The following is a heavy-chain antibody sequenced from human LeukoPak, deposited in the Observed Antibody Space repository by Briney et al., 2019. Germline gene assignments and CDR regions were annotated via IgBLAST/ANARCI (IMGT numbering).Heavy chain of an antibody. J-gene: IGHJ4*02. D-gene: IGHD4-23*01. CDR3: ANSPRGNSPLDY. Sequence: GGSLRLSCAASGFTCSSYGMHWVRQAPGKGLEGVAFIRYDGSNKYYADSVKGRFTISRDNSKNTLYLQMNSLRAEDTAVYYCANSPRGNSPLDYWGQGTLVTVSS. CDR1: GFTCSSYG. CDR2: IRYDGSNK. V-gene: IGHV3-30*02.